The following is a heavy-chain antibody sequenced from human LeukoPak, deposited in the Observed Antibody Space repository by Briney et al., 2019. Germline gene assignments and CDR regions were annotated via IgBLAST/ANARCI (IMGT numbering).Heavy chain of an antibody. Sequence: SETLSLTCAVYGGSFSGYYWSWIRQPPGKGLEWIGEINHSGSTNYNPSLKSRVTISVDTSKNQFSLKLSSVTAADTAVYYCAAVYYYDSSGKPYYFDYWGQGTLVTVSS. CDR2: INHSGST. D-gene: IGHD3-22*01. CDR1: GGSFSGYY. J-gene: IGHJ4*02. V-gene: IGHV4-34*01. CDR3: AAVYYYDSSGKPYYFDY.